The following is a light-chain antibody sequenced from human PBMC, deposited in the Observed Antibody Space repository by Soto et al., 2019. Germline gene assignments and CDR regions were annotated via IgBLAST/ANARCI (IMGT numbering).Light chain of an antibody. V-gene: IGKV1-5*01. CDR3: QQYTNTNKPWM. CDR1: QTISTW. J-gene: IGKJ1*01. Sequence: DIQVTQSPPTLSASVGDRVTITCRASQTISTWMAWYQQKPGKAPKRLVYDASTLQSGVASRFSGSGSGTEFTLIISGLQPDDSATYYCQQYTNTNKPWMFGQRTKVDIK. CDR2: DAS.